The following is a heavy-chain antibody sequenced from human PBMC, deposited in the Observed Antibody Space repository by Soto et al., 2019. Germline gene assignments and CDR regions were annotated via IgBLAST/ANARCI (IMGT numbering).Heavy chain of an antibody. CDR3: ARNLLYYDILSRMDV. CDR2: ISAYNGNT. J-gene: IGHJ6*02. D-gene: IGHD3-9*01. V-gene: IGHV1-18*01. Sequence: GASVKVSCKASGYTFTSYGISCVLQSPLQGLEWMGWISAYNGNTNYAQKLQGRVTMTTDTSTSTAYMELRSLRSDDTAVYYCARNLLYYDILSRMDVWGQGTTVTVSS. CDR1: GYTFTSYG.